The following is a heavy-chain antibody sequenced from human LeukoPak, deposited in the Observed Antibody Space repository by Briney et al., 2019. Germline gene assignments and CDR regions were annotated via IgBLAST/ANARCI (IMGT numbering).Heavy chain of an antibody. CDR2: ISGSGGST. CDR3: AKVPMIVVDHDAFDI. Sequence: PGGSLRLSCAASGFTYDDYAMHWVRRVPGKGLEWVSGISGSGGSTYYADSVKGRFTISRDNSKNTLYLQMNSLRAEDTAVYYCAKVPMIVVDHDAFDIWGQGTMVTVSS. CDR1: GFTYDDYA. V-gene: IGHV3-23*01. J-gene: IGHJ3*02. D-gene: IGHD3-22*01.